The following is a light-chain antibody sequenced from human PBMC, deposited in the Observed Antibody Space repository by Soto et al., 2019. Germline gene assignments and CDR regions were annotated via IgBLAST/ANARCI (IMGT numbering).Light chain of an antibody. CDR2: GAS. J-gene: IGKJ5*01. V-gene: IGKV1-16*02. Sequence: DIQMTQSPSSVSASVGDRVTITCRASQDISYYLAWFQQKPGEAPKNLIYGASNLQSGVPSKFSGSRSGTDFTLTISSLQTEDFATYYCQQYHNYPLTFGQGTRLENK. CDR1: QDISYY. CDR3: QQYHNYPLT.